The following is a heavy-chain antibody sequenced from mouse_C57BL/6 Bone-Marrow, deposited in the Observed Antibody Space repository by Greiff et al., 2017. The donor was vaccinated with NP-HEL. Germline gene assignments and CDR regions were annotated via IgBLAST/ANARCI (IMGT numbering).Heavy chain of an antibody. CDR1: GYKFSNYW. J-gene: IGHJ3*01. CDR2: IYPGGGDT. V-gene: IGHV1-80*01. CDR3: SRGAY. Sequence: QVQLQQSGAELVKPGASVKISCKASGYKFSNYWMNWVKQRPGKGLEWIGQIYPGGGDTNYNEKFKDQATLTADKSSSTADMQLSRLTSEDSAVDFGSRGAYGGRGTLVTVSA.